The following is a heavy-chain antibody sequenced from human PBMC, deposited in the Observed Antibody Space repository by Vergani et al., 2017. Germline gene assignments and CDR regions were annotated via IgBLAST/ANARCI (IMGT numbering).Heavy chain of an antibody. CDR3: ARDLFYYDSSGYYSGFFDY. V-gene: IGHV3-21*01. D-gene: IGHD3-22*01. Sequence: EVQLVESGGGLVKPGGSLRLSCAASGFIFSSYSMNWVRQAPGKGLEWVSSISSSSSYIYYADSVKGRFTISRDNAKNSLYLQMNSLRAEDTAVYYCARDLFYYDSSGYYSGFFDYWDQGTLVTVSS. CDR2: ISSSSSYI. J-gene: IGHJ4*02. CDR1: GFIFSSYS.